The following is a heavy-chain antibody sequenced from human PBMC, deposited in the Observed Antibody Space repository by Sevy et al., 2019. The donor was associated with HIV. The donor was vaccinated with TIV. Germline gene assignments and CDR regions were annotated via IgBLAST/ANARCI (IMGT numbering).Heavy chain of an antibody. Sequence: ASVKVSCKASGGTFSSYAISWVRQAPGQGLEWMGGIIPIFGTANYAQKFQGRVTITADESPSTAYMELGSLRSEDTAVYYCASGARGYSGYDSYYFDYWGQGTLVTVSS. V-gene: IGHV1-69*13. CDR2: IIPIFGTA. CDR1: GGTFSSYA. J-gene: IGHJ4*02. D-gene: IGHD5-12*01. CDR3: ASGARGYSGYDSYYFDY.